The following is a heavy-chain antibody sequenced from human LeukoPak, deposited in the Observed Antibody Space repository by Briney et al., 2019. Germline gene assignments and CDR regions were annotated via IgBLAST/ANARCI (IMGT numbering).Heavy chain of an antibody. Sequence: GESLKISCKGSGYSFTSYWIGWVRQMPGKGLEWMGIIYPGDSDTRYSPSFQGQVTISADKSISTAYLQWSSLKASDTAMYYCARHQLWFGELLPVSFDYWGQGTLVTVSS. CDR1: GYSFTSYW. V-gene: IGHV5-51*01. CDR3: ARHQLWFGELLPVSFDY. CDR2: IYPGDSDT. J-gene: IGHJ4*02. D-gene: IGHD3-10*01.